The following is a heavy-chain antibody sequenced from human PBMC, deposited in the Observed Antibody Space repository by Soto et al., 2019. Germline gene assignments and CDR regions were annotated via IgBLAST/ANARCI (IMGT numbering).Heavy chain of an antibody. J-gene: IGHJ4*02. Sequence: EVQLVESGGGLVQPGGSLRLSCAASGFTVSSNYMSWVRQAPGKGLEWVSVIYSGGSAYYADYVKGRFTISRDNSKNTLYLQMNSLRAEDTAVYYCARHGYSYGGGYFYYSGQGTLVTVSS. V-gene: IGHV3-66*04. CDR3: ARHGYSYGGGYFYY. D-gene: IGHD5-18*01. CDR2: IYSGGSA. CDR1: GFTVSSNY.